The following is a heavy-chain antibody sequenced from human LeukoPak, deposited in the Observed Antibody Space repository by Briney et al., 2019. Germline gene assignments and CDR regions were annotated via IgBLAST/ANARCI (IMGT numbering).Heavy chain of an antibody. CDR2: INHSGST. Sequence: SETLSLTCAVYGGSFSGYYWSWIRQPPGKGLEWIGEINHSGSTNYNPSLKSRVTISVDTSKNQFSLKLSSVAAADTAVYYCARGRYEGMYNWNSMGYYYYYMDVWGKGTTVTVSS. J-gene: IGHJ6*03. D-gene: IGHD1-7*01. CDR3: ARGRYEGMYNWNSMGYYYYYMDV. V-gene: IGHV4-34*01. CDR1: GGSFSGYY.